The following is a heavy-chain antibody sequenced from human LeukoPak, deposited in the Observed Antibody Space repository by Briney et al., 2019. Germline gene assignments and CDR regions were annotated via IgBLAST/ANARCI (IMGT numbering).Heavy chain of an antibody. CDR1: GGSISSYY. V-gene: IGHV4-59*01. J-gene: IGHJ4*02. D-gene: IGHD4-23*01. Sequence: SETLSLTCTVSGGSISSYYWSWIRQPPGKGLEWIGYIYYSGSTNYNPSLKSRVTISVDTSKNQFSLKLSSVTAADTAVYYCARDVYGGPPSYWGQGTLVTVSS. CDR2: IYYSGST. CDR3: ARDVYGGPPSY.